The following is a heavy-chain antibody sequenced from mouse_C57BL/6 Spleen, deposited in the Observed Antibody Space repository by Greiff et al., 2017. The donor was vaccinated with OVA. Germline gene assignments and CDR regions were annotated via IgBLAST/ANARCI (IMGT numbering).Heavy chain of an antibody. Sequence: EVQVVESGGGLVKPGGSLKLSCAASGFTFSDYGMHWVRQAPEKGLEWVAYISSGSSTIYYADTVKGRFTISRDNAKNTLFLQMTSLRSEDTAMYYCARQGITTVVGAMDYWGQGTSVTVSS. CDR1: GFTFSDYG. CDR2: ISSGSSTI. J-gene: IGHJ4*01. D-gene: IGHD1-1*01. CDR3: ARQGITTVVGAMDY. V-gene: IGHV5-17*01.